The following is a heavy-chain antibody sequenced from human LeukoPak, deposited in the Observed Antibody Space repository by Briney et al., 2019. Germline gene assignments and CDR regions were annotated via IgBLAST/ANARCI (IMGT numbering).Heavy chain of an antibody. J-gene: IGHJ4*02. CDR2: IYYSGST. D-gene: IGHD3-10*01. CDR1: GGSISSYY. CDR3: ARDRYYYGSGSPTLGY. V-gene: IGHV4-59*01. Sequence: SETLSLTCTVSGGSISSYYWSWIRQPPGKGLEWIGYIYYSGSTNYNPSLKSRVTISVDTSKNQFSLKLSSVTAADTAVYYCARDRYYYGSGSPTLGYWGQGTLVTVSS.